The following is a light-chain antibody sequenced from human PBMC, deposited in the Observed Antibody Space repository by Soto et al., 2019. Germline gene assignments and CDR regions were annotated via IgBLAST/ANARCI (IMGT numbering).Light chain of an antibody. V-gene: IGKV1-5*01. CDR2: HAS. Sequence: DIQMTQSPSTMPASLGDRVTITCRASQSISNWLAWYQQKPGTAPKVLIYHASNLQSGVPSRFSGSGFGTDFTLTISTLQPEDFGTYYCQQYNSYSWTFGQGTKVDI. CDR1: QSISNW. CDR3: QQYNSYSWT. J-gene: IGKJ1*01.